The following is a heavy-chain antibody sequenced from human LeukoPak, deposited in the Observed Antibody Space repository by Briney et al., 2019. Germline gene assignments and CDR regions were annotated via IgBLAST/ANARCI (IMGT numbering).Heavy chain of an antibody. J-gene: IGHJ6*02. CDR3: ARQDILTGYYSDYYYGMDV. Sequence: PSETLSLTCTVSGGSISSYYWSWIRQPPGKGLEWIGYIYYSGSTNYNPSLKSRVTISVDTSKNQFALKLSSVTAADTAVYYCARQDILTGYYSDYYYGMDVWGQGTTVTVS. CDR2: IYYSGST. V-gene: IGHV4-59*08. CDR1: GGSISSYY. D-gene: IGHD3-9*01.